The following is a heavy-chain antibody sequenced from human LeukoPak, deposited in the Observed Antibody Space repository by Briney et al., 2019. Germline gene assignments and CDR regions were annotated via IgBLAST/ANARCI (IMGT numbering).Heavy chain of an antibody. D-gene: IGHD3-22*01. Sequence: AGGSLRLSCAASGFTFSSYAMSWVRQAPGKGLEWVSAISGSGGSTYYADSVKGRFTISRDNSKNTLYLQMNSLRAEDTAVYYCAKGAPANYYDSSGYYLEDDAFDIWGQGTMVTVSS. CDR1: GFTFSSYA. CDR2: ISGSGGST. CDR3: AKGAPANYYDSSGYYLEDDAFDI. J-gene: IGHJ3*02. V-gene: IGHV3-23*01.